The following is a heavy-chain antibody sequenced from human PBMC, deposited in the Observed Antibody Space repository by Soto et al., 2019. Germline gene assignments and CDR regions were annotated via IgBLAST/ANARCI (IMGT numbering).Heavy chain of an antibody. CDR2: IDSDGSST. D-gene: IGHD1-26*01. Sequence: EVQLVESGGGLVQPGGSLRVSCAASGFTFGSYWMNWVRQAPGKGLVWVSRIDSDGSSTTYAAPVEGRFTTSRDNAKNTPYLQRISLRDADTAVYNCARGSPYGMDVWGQGTTVTVSS. CDR1: GFTFGSYW. V-gene: IGHV3-74*01. J-gene: IGHJ6*02. CDR3: ARGSPYGMDV.